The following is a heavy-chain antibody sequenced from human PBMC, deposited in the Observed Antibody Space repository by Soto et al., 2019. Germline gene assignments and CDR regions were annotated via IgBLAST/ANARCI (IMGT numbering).Heavy chain of an antibody. CDR3: ARDPLSSFAMDV. D-gene: IGHD3-10*02. CDR2: IIPAFGKT. V-gene: IGHV1-69*18. J-gene: IGHJ6*02. Sequence: QVQLVQSGAEVQKPGSSVKVSCKASGDTFTSYAVSWVRQAPGQGLEWMGKIIPAFGKTYYAQQFQGRLTISADDSTSTAYMELSSLVSADTAVYYCARDPLSSFAMDVWGQGTTVIVSS. CDR1: GDTFTSYA.